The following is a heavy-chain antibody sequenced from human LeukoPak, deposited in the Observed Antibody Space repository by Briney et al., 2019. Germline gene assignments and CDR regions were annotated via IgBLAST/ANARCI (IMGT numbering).Heavy chain of an antibody. J-gene: IGHJ4*02. D-gene: IGHD3-22*01. CDR3: ARRLPYDSSGYAFDY. V-gene: IGHV3-74*01. CDR2: INSDGSST. CDR1: GFTFSSYW. Sequence: GGSLRLSCAASGFTFSSYWMHWVRQAPGKGLVWVSRINSDGSSTSYADSVKGRFTISRDNAKNTLYLQMNSLRAEDTAVYYCARRLPYDSSGYAFDYWGQGTLVTVSS.